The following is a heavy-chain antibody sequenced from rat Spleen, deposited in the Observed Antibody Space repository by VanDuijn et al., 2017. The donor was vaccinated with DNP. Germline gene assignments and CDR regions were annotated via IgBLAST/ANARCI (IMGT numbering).Heavy chain of an antibody. V-gene: IGHV5-7*01. CDR1: GFTFSNYY. CDR2: IFYDGART. Sequence: EVQLVESGGDLVQPGRSLKLSCVASGFTFSNYYMAWVRQAPKKGLEWVATIFYDGARTYYRDSVKGRFTISRDNAKNTLYLQMNSLRSEDTATYYCARGGLYYFDYWGQGVMVTVSS. J-gene: IGHJ2*01. CDR3: ARGGLYYFDY.